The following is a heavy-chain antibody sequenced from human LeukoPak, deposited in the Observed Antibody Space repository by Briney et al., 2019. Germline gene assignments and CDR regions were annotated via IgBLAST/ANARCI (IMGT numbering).Heavy chain of an antibody. CDR2: ISYDGSNK. CDR1: GFTFSSYA. Sequence: GRSLRLSCAASGFTFSSYAMHWVRQAPGKGLEWVAVISYDGSNKYYADSVKGRFTISRDNSKNTLYLQMSSLRAEDTAVYYCAREAYYYGSGAGFDYWGQGTLVTVSS. V-gene: IGHV3-30*04. D-gene: IGHD3-10*01. J-gene: IGHJ4*02. CDR3: AREAYYYGSGAGFDY.